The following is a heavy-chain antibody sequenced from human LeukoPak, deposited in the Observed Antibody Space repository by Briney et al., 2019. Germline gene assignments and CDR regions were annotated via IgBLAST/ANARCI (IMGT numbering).Heavy chain of an antibody. CDR1: AFTFRNSW. D-gene: IGHD1-26*01. Sequence: PGGSLRLSCVASAFTFRNSWMSWVRQVPGKGLEWVANIEQDGREKNYVESVKGRFTISRDNGKHSLYLEMNSLRAEDTAVYFCARERQGSSYYDGKESFDYWGQGTLVTVSS. CDR2: IEQDGREK. CDR3: ARERQGSSYYDGKESFDY. J-gene: IGHJ4*02. V-gene: IGHV3-7*01.